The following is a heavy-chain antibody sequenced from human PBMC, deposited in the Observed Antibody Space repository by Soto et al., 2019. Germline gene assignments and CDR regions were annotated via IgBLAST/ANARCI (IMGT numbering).Heavy chain of an antibody. CDR3: TRGAGAPGVRFDY. J-gene: IGHJ4*02. CDR2: ISYSGQM. Sequence: PSETLPLTCDVSGYSITSGYYWGWIRQPPGKGLEWLGSISYSGQMFYKSSLASRISIAVDTSKNQFSLRLTSVSAADTALYYCTRGAGAPGVRFDYWGQGSQVTVSS. D-gene: IGHD3-22*01. CDR1: GYSITSGYY. V-gene: IGHV4-38-2*01.